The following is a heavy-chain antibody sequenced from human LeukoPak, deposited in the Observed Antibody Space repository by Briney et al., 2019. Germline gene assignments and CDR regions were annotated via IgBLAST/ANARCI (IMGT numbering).Heavy chain of an antibody. J-gene: IGHJ3*02. D-gene: IGHD3-22*01. V-gene: IGHV4-59*02. CDR3: ARELRYDSSDAFDI. CDR1: GGSVSSYY. CDR2: IYYSGST. Sequence: SETLSLTRTVSGGSVSSYYWSWIRQPPGKGVEGIGYIYYSGSTNDNPSLKSRVTISVDKSKNQFSLKLSSVTAADSAVYYCARELRYDSSDAFDIWGQGTMVTVSS.